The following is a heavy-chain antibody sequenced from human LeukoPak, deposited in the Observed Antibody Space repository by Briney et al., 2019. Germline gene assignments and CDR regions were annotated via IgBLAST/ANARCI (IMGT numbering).Heavy chain of an antibody. Sequence: SGPTLVNPTQTLTLTCTFSGFSLSTSGVGVGWIRQPPGKALEWLALIYWDDDKRYSPFLKSRLTITKDTSKNQVVLTMTNMDPVDTATYYCAHGDFGSSYETYYFDYWGQGTLVTVSS. CDR1: GFSLSTSGVG. J-gene: IGHJ4*02. D-gene: IGHD6-13*01. CDR2: IYWDDDK. V-gene: IGHV2-5*02. CDR3: AHGDFGSSYETYYFDY.